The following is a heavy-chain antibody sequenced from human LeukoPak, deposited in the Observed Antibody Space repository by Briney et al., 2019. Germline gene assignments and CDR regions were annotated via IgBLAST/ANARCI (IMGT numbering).Heavy chain of an antibody. Sequence: PGGSLRLSCAASGFTFSSYGMNWVRQAPGKGLEWASYIRSSGSTIYYADSVKGRFTISRDNAKNSLYLQMNSLRAGDTAVYYCARGDTSGWSDYWGQGTLVTVSS. CDR3: ARGDTSGWSDY. J-gene: IGHJ4*02. CDR1: GFTFSSYG. V-gene: IGHV3-48*03. CDR2: IRSSGSTI. D-gene: IGHD6-19*01.